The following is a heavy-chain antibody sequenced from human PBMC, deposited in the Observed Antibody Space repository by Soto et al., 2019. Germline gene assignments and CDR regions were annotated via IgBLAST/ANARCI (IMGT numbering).Heavy chain of an antibody. CDR3: AKVRGSGSYYIFDY. D-gene: IGHD3-10*01. CDR1: GFTFSSYA. J-gene: IGHJ4*02. V-gene: IGHV3-23*01. Sequence: PGGSLRLSCAASGFTFSSYAMSWVRQAPGKGLGWVSGISDSGGSTYYADSVKGRFTISRDNSKNTLYLQMNSLRAEDTAVYFCAKVRGSGSYYIFDYWGQGTLVTVSS. CDR2: ISDSGGST.